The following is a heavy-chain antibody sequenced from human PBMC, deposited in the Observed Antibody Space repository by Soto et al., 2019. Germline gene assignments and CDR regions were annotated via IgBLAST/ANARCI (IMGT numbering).Heavy chain of an antibody. CDR1: GYTFTSYA. CDR3: ARDPNYYGSGSVYYYYYYMDV. Sequence: ASVKVSCKASGYTFTSYAMHWVRQAPGQRLEWMGWINAGNGNTKYSQKFQGRVTITRDTSASTAYMELSSLRSEDTAVYYCARDPNYYGSGSVYYYYYYMDVWGKGTTVTVSS. D-gene: IGHD3-10*01. CDR2: INAGNGNT. V-gene: IGHV1-3*01. J-gene: IGHJ6*03.